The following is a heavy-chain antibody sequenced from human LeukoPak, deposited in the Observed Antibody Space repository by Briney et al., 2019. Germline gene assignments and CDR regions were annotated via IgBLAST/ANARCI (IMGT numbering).Heavy chain of an antibody. CDR1: GGSFGGYY. J-gene: IGHJ3*02. CDR3: ARVYSSSSLRAFDI. CDR2: INHSGST. D-gene: IGHD6-6*01. Sequence: SETLSLTCAVYGGSFGGYYWSWIRQPPGKGLEWIGEINHSGSTNYNPSLKSRVTISVDKSKNQFSLKLSSVTAADTAVYYCARVYSSSSLRAFDIWGQGTMVTVSS. V-gene: IGHV4-34*01.